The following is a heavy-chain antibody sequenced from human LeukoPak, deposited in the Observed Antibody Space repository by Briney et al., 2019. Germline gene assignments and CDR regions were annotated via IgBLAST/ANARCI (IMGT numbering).Heavy chain of an antibody. D-gene: IGHD2-21*01. CDR3: ARGVDDAADWADCFDP. Sequence: SETLSLICAVYGGSFSDYYWNWIRQSPGKGLEWIGEINHSGSTRYNPSLTGRVTISVDTSKNQFSLKLSSVTAADTAVYYCARGVDDAADWADCFDPWGQGTLVTVSS. CDR2: INHSGST. CDR1: GGSFSDYY. J-gene: IGHJ5*02. V-gene: IGHV4-34*01.